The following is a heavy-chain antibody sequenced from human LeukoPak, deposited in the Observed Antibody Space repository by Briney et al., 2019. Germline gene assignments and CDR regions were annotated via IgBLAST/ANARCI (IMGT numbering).Heavy chain of an antibody. J-gene: IGHJ4*02. CDR2: ISGSGGST. CDR3: AKDRRSGSYFDY. D-gene: IGHD1-26*01. V-gene: IGHV3-23*01. Sequence: GGSLRLSCAASGFTFSSYWMHWVRQAPGKGLEWVSAISGSGGSTYYADSVKDRFTISRDNSKNTLYLQMNSLRAEDTAVYYCAKDRRSGSYFDYWGQGTLVTVSS. CDR1: GFTFSSYW.